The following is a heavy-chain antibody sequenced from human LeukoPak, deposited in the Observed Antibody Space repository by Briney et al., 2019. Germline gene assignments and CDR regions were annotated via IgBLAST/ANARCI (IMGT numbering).Heavy chain of an antibody. CDR1: GFTFSSYA. Sequence: GGSLRLSCAASGFTFSSYAMSWVRQAPGKGLEWVSGFSGSSGSTYYADSVKGRFTISRDNSKNTLYLQMNSLRAEDTAVYYCAKRISGSYPDPYYFDYWGQGTLVTVSS. V-gene: IGHV3-23*01. CDR2: FSGSSGST. J-gene: IGHJ4*02. CDR3: AKRISGSYPDPYYFDY. D-gene: IGHD1-26*01.